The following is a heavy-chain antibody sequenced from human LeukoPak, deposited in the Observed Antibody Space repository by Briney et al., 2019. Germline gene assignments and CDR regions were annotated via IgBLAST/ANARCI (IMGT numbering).Heavy chain of an antibody. D-gene: IGHD6-19*01. CDR1: GFTVSSNS. CDR3: ARRSAVAGTLDY. Sequence: GGSLRLSCTVSGFTVSSNSMSWVRQAPGKGLEWVSFIYSDNTHYSDSVKGRFTISRDNSKNTLYLQMNSLRAEDTAVYYCARRSAVAGTLDYWGQGTLVTVSS. V-gene: IGHV3-53*01. CDR2: IYSDNT. J-gene: IGHJ4*02.